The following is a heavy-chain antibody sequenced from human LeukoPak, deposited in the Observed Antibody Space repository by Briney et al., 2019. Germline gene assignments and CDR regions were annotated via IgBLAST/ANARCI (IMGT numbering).Heavy chain of an antibody. V-gene: IGHV4-30-2*01. D-gene: IGHD2-15*01. J-gene: IGHJ3*02. CDR2: IYHSGST. Sequence: SETLSLTCAVSGGSISSGGYSWSWIRQPPGKGLEWIGYIYHSGSTYYNPSLKSRVTISVDRSKNQFSLKLSSVTAADTAVYYCARARRVVPDAFDIWGQGTMVTVSS. CDR1: GGSISSGGYS. CDR3: ARARRVVPDAFDI.